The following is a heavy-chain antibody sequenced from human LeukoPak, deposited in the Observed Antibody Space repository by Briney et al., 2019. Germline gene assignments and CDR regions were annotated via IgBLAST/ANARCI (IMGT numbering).Heavy chain of an antibody. CDR1: EFTFSNYA. Sequence: GGSLRLYCAAYEFTFSNYAMSRVRPAPGKGLKGVSAISGSGGSTYYADSVKGRFTISRDNSKNTLYLQMNSLSAEVTAVCYCANPRPYYYDSSGYYPYFDYWGQGTLVTVSS. J-gene: IGHJ4*02. V-gene: IGHV3-23*01. CDR2: ISGSGGST. D-gene: IGHD3-22*01. CDR3: ANPRPYYYDSSGYYPYFDY.